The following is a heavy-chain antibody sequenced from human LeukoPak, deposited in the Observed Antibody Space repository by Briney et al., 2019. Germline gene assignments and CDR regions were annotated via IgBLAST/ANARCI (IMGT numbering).Heavy chain of an antibody. Sequence: GGSLRLSCAASGFPFSSYEMDWVRQAPGKGLEWLSYISSSGSTKYYADSVRGRFIISRDNAKNSLYLQMNSLRAEDTAVYYCAREFQYYFDYWGQGTLVTVSS. CDR2: ISSSGSTK. V-gene: IGHV3-48*03. CDR1: GFPFSSYE. J-gene: IGHJ4*02. CDR3: AREFQYYFDY.